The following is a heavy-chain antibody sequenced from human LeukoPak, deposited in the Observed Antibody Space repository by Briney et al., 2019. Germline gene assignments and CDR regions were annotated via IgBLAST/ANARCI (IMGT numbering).Heavy chain of an antibody. CDR3: ASRQGLGWHYVN. CDR2: ISDNGGRT. D-gene: IGHD3-10*02. Sequence: GGPLNSSCVAPGLTFSNYERSGVGQVPGKGLKWVSGISDNGGRTNYADSVKGRFTISRDNSKNTLYLQMNSLRVEDTAIYYCASRQGLGWHYVNWGQGTLVTVSS. CDR1: GLTFSNYE. V-gene: IGHV3-23*01. J-gene: IGHJ4*02.